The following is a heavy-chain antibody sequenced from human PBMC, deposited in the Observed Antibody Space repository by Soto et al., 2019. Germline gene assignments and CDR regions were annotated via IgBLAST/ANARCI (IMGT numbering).Heavy chain of an antibody. D-gene: IGHD5-12*01. V-gene: IGHV3-30*18. J-gene: IGHJ2*01. CDR2: ISYDGSNK. Sequence: QVQLVESGGGVVQPGRSLRLSCAASGFTFSSYGMHWVRQAPGKGLEWVAVISYDGSNKYYADSVKGRFTISRDNSKNTLYLQMNSLRAEDMAVYYCAKDYEMATITGWYFDLWGRGTLVTVSS. CDR1: GFTFSSYG. CDR3: AKDYEMATITGWYFDL.